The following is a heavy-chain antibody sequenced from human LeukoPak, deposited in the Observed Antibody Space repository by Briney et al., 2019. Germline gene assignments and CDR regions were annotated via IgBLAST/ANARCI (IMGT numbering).Heavy chain of an antibody. CDR1: GGSISSYY. D-gene: IGHD2-15*01. Sequence: PSETLSLTCTVSGGSISSYYWAWIRQPPGKGLEWIGSIYHDGSTYSNPSLEGRVTISVDTSKNQFSLKLTSVTAADTAMYHCARRAHVGEPAAWGQGTLVTVSS. V-gene: IGHV4-39*01. CDR2: IYHDGST. CDR3: ARRAHVGEPAA. J-gene: IGHJ5*02.